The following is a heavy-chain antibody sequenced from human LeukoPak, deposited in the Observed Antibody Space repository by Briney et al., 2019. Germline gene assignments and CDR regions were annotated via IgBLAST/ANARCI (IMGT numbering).Heavy chain of an antibody. J-gene: IGHJ5*02. CDR2: INHSGST. CDR3: ARGIIAAATSGYFDP. Sequence: KPSETLSLTCTVSGGSISSYYWSWIRQPPGKGLEWIGEINHSGSTNYNPSLKSRVTISVDTSKNQFSLKLSSVTAADTAVYYCARGIIAAATSGYFDPWGQGTLVTVSS. CDR1: GGSISSYY. V-gene: IGHV4-34*01. D-gene: IGHD6-13*01.